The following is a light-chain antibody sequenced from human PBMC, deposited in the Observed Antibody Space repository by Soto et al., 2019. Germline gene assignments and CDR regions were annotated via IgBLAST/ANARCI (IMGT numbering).Light chain of an antibody. V-gene: IGLV2-14*01. CDR3: SACINANSRCV. CDR2: EVN. Sequence: QSLLTHSASVSGCPGQSITIACTATSSDIGLYNYVSWFQQHPGKVPTLVIFEVNGRPTGVADRFTCTKSGNTTSLTITGIEVEDEADYYCSACINANSRCVFGGATKSPT. CDR1: SSDIGLYNY. J-gene: IGLJ1*01.